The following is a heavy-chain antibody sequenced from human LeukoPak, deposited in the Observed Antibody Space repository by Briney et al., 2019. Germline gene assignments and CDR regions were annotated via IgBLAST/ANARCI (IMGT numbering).Heavy chain of an antibody. D-gene: IGHD3-16*01. CDR1: GFTFSGYA. Sequence: GGSLRLSCAASGFTFSGYAMHWVRQAPGKGLEWVAVISYDGSNKYYADSVKGRFTISRDNSKNTLYLQMNSLRAEDTAVYYCARAYVYYYYYYMDVWGKGTTVTVSS. CDR2: ISYDGSNK. J-gene: IGHJ6*03. CDR3: ARAYVYYYYYYMDV. V-gene: IGHV3-30-3*01.